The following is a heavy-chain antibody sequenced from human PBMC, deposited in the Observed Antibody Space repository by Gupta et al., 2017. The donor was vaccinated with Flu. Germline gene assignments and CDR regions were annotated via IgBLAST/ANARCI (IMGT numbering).Heavy chain of an antibody. CDR3: ARDLGTTGTTDGMDV. CDR2: IWYDGSNK. Sequence: QVQLVESGGGVVQPGRSLRLSCAPSGFTFSSYGMHWVRQAPGKGLEWVAVIWYDGSNKYYADSVKGRFTISRDNSKNTLYLQMNSLRAEDTAVYYCARDLGTTGTTDGMDVWGQGTTVTVSS. J-gene: IGHJ6*02. CDR1: GFTFSSYG. V-gene: IGHV3-33*01. D-gene: IGHD1-1*01.